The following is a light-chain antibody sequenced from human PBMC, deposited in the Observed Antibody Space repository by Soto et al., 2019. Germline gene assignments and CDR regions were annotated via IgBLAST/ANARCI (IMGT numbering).Light chain of an antibody. J-gene: IGLJ1*01. V-gene: IGLV3-21*02. CDR2: DDR. CDR3: QVWDSNNDHYV. CDR1: NIGSKR. Sequence: ELTQPPSVSVAPGQTARITCGGDNIGSKRVHWYQQRPGQAPVLVVYDDRDRPSGIPERFSGSNSGNTATLTISRVEAGDEAEYYCQVWDSNNDHYVFGTGTKVTVL.